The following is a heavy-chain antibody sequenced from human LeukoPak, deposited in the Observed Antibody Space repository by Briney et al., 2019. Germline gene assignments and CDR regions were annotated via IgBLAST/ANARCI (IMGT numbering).Heavy chain of an antibody. V-gene: IGHV4-61*02. Sequence: SQTLSLTCTVSGGSISSGSYYWNWIRQPAGKGLEWIGRIYTSGSTYYNPSLKSRVTISVDTSKNQFSLKLSSVTAADTAVYYCARDQMTTVTTYFVHWYFDLWGRGTLVTVSS. CDR2: IYTSGST. CDR3: ARDQMTTVTTYFVHWYFDL. J-gene: IGHJ2*01. CDR1: GGSISSGSYY. D-gene: IGHD4-17*01.